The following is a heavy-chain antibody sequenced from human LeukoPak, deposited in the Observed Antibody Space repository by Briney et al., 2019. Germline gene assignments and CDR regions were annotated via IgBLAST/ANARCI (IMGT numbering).Heavy chain of an antibody. CDR2: INHSGST. Sequence: SETLSLTCAVYGGSFSGYYWSWIRQPPGKGLEWIGEINHSGSTNYNPSLKSRVTISVGTSKNQFSLKLSSVTAADTAVYYCARALKGLRRRIGGTTTFEYYYYMDVWGKGTTVTISS. V-gene: IGHV4-34*01. J-gene: IGHJ6*03. CDR1: GGSFSGYY. CDR3: ARALKGLRRRIGGTTTFEYYYYMDV. D-gene: IGHD1-26*01.